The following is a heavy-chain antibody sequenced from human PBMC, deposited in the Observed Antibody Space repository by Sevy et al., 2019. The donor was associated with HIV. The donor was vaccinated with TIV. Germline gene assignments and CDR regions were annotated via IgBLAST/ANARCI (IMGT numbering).Heavy chain of an antibody. Sequence: GGSLRLSCTASGFTFSKYGMHWIRQTPGKGLEWVSFIRFDGSTKYYGDSVKGRFTISRDNSKNTVYLQMNSLRAEDTAVYYCARDSGYASDFDYWGQGTLVTVSS. CDR1: GFTFSKYG. CDR3: ARDSGYASDFDY. J-gene: IGHJ4*02. CDR2: IRFDGSTK. V-gene: IGHV3-30*02. D-gene: IGHD5-12*01.